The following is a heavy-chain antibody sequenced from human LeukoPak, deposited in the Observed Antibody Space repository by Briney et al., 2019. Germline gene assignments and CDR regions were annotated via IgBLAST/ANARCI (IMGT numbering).Heavy chain of an antibody. D-gene: IGHD6-13*01. Sequence: ASVKVSCKASGGTFSSYAISWVRQAPGQGLEWTGGIIPIFGTANYAQKLQGRVTMTTDTSTTTAYMELRSLSSDDTAVYYCARDNDIAAAGTSHYFDYWGQGTLVTVSS. CDR1: GGTFSSYA. CDR2: IIPIFGTA. CDR3: ARDNDIAAAGTSHYFDY. J-gene: IGHJ4*02. V-gene: IGHV1-69*05.